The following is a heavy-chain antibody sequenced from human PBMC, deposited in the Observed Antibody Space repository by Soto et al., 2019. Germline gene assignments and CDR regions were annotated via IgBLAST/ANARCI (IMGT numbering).Heavy chain of an antibody. D-gene: IGHD3-22*01. V-gene: IGHV4-59*01. CDR2: IYYSGST. J-gene: IGHJ3*02. Sequence: ETLSLTCTVSGGSISSYYWSWIRQPPGKGLEWIGYIYYSGSTNYNPSLKSRVTISVDTSKNQFSLKLSSVTAADTAVYYCARVLYYYDSSGDTGADAFDIWGQGTMVTVSS. CDR3: ARVLYYYDSSGDTGADAFDI. CDR1: GGSISSYY.